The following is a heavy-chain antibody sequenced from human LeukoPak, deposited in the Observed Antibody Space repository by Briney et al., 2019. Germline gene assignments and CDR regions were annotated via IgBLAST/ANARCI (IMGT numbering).Heavy chain of an antibody. J-gene: IGHJ4*02. D-gene: IGHD2-21*01. Sequence: GGSLRLSCAASGFPFSGYALNWVRQAPGKGLEWVSAISGSGGTIFYSDSVKGRFTISRDHSKNTLYLQMNSLRAEDTAVYYCAKVLGPRIAVSDPFDYWGQGTLVTVSS. CDR2: ISGSGGTI. CDR3: AKVLGPRIAVSDPFDY. CDR1: GFPFSGYA. V-gene: IGHV3-23*01.